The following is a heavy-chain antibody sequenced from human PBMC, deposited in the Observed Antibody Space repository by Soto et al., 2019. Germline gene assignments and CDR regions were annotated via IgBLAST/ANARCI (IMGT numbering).Heavy chain of an antibody. CDR3: ARDLLYSGSYYPFDY. CDR2: IIPIFGTA. D-gene: IGHD1-26*01. V-gene: IGHV1-69*13. J-gene: IGHJ4*02. CDR1: GGTFSSYA. Sequence: SVKVSCKASGGTFSSYAISWVRQAPGQGLEWMGGIIPIFGTANYAQKFQGRVTITADESTSTAYMELSSLRSEDTAVYYCARDLLYSGSYYPFDYWGQGTLVTVSS.